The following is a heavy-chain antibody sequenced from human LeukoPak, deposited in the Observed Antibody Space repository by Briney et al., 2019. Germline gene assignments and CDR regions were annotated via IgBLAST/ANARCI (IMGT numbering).Heavy chain of an antibody. J-gene: IGHJ3*02. D-gene: IGHD3-22*01. V-gene: IGHV3-7*01. CDR3: ARTYYYDSSGYGEAFDI. Sequence: GGSLRLSCAASGFTFSSYWMSWVRQAPGKGLEWVANIKQDGSEKYYVDSVKGRFTISRDNAKNSLYLQMNSLRAEDTAVYYCARTYYYDSSGYGEAFDIWGQGKMVTVSS. CDR2: IKQDGSEK. CDR1: GFTFSSYW.